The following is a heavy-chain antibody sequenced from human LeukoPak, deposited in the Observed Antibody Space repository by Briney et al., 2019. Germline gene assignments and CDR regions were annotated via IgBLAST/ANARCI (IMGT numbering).Heavy chain of an antibody. J-gene: IGHJ6*02. V-gene: IGHV4-59*08. CDR3: ARQGRFSYLGMDV. D-gene: IGHD3-3*01. Sequence: SETLSLTCTVSGDSINGFYWSWIRQPPGKGLEWVAYIYYAGRTTYNPSLKSRVTISVDTSKNQFSLKLTSLTAADTAVHYCARQGRFSYLGMDVWGQGTTVTVSS. CDR2: IYYAGRT. CDR1: GDSINGFY.